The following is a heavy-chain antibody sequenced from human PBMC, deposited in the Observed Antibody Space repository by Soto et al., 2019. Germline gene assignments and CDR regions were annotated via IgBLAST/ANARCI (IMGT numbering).Heavy chain of an antibody. Sequence: QVQLVQSGAEVKKPGSSVKVSCKASGGTFSSYTISWVRQAPGQGLEWMVRILPILGIANYAQKFQGRVTITADNSTSTAYMELSSLRSEDTAVYYGERDRIGSYSNWFDPWGQGTLVTVSS. D-gene: IGHD1-26*01. CDR1: GGTFSSYT. V-gene: IGHV1-69*08. J-gene: IGHJ5*02. CDR2: ILPILGIA. CDR3: ERDRIGSYSNWFDP.